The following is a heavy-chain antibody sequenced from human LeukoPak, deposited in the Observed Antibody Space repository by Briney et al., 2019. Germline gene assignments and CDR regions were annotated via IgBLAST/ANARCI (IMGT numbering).Heavy chain of an antibody. CDR2: IYYSGST. CDR1: GGSMSSYY. V-gene: IGHV4-59*08. J-gene: IGHJ4*02. Sequence: SESLSLTCTVSGGSMSSYYWSWIRQPPGKGLEWIGYIYYSGSTKYNPSLKSRVTISVDTSKNQFSLKLSSVTAADTAVYYCARGARAGYNLEPFDYWGQGTLVTVSS. CDR3: ARGARAGYNLEPFDY. D-gene: IGHD5-24*01.